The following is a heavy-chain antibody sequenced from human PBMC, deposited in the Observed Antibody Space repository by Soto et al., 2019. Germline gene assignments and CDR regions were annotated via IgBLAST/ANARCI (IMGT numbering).Heavy chain of an antibody. CDR2: IIPILGIA. D-gene: IGHD6-19*01. Sequence: ASVKVSCKASGGTFSSYTISWVRQAPGQGLEWMGRIIPILGIANYAQKFQGRVTITADKSTSTAYMELSSLRSEDTAVYYCARRVGIAVAGTLDDYWGQGTLVTVSS. CDR1: GGTFSSYT. CDR3: ARRVGIAVAGTLDDY. V-gene: IGHV1-69*02. J-gene: IGHJ4*02.